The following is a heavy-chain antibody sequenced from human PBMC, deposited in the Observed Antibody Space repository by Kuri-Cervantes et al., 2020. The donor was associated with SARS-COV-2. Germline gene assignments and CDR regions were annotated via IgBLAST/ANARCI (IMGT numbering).Heavy chain of an antibody. V-gene: IGHV3-7*01. D-gene: IGHD3-22*01. CDR3: ARDRALVVVTADAFDI. CDR2: IKQDGSEK. J-gene: IGHJ3*02. Sequence: LSLTCAASGFTFSSYWMSWVRQAPGKGLEWVANIKQDGSEKYYVDSVKGRFTISRDNAKNSLYLQMNSLRAEDTAVYYCARDRALVVVTADAFDIWGQGTMVTVS. CDR1: GFTFSSYW.